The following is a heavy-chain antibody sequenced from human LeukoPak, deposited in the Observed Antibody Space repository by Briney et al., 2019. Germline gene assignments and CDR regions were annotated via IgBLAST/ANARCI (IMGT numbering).Heavy chain of an antibody. CDR3: ARGRERYYYGSGSYGH. D-gene: IGHD3-10*01. CDR1: GFTFSSYE. V-gene: IGHV3-48*03. Sequence: PGGSLRLSCAASGFTFSSYEMNWVRQAPGKGLEWVSYISSSGSTIYYADSVKGRFTISRDNAKNSLYLQMNSLRAEDTAVYYCARGRERYYYGSGSYGHWGQGTLVTVSS. CDR2: ISSSGSTI. J-gene: IGHJ4*02.